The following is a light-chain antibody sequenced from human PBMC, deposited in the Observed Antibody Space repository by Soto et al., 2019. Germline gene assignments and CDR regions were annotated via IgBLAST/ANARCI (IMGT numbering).Light chain of an antibody. J-gene: IGLJ2*01. Sequence: QSVLTQPASVSGSPGQSITISCTGTSSDVGSYNLVSWYQQHPGKAPKLMIYEGSKRPSGVSNRFSGSKSGNTASLTISGLQAEDEADYYCCSDAGSSILFGGGTKVTVL. CDR2: EGS. CDR3: CSDAGSSIL. CDR1: SSDVGSYNL. V-gene: IGLV2-23*01.